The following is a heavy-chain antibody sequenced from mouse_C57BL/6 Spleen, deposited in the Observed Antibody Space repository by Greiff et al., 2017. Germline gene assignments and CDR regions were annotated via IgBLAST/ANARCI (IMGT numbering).Heavy chain of an antibody. CDR2: IYSGDGDT. Sequence: QVQLKESGPALVKPGASVKISCKASGYAFSSYWMNWVKQRPGKGLEWIGQIYSGDGDTNYNGKFKGKATLSADKSSSTAYMQRRSLTSEDSAVYFCARGDYEGEYDCDYWGQGTPLTVSS. CDR1: GYAFSSYW. J-gene: IGHJ2*01. D-gene: IGHD2-3*01. CDR3: ARGDYEGEYDCDY. V-gene: IGHV1-80*01.